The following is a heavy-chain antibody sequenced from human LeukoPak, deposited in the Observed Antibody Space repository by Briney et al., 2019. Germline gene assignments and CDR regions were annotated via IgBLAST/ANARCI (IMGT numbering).Heavy chain of an antibody. D-gene: IGHD3-10*01. CDR1: GYTFTGYY. J-gene: IGHJ6*02. V-gene: IGHV1-2*02. Sequence: ASVKVSCKASGYTFTGYYMHWVRQAPGHGLEWMGWINPNSGGTNYAQKFQGRVTMTMDTSISTAYMELSRLRSDDTAVYYCARTGGSGSYHYYYYGMDVWGQGTTVTVSS. CDR2: INPNSGGT. CDR3: ARTGGSGSYHYYYYGMDV.